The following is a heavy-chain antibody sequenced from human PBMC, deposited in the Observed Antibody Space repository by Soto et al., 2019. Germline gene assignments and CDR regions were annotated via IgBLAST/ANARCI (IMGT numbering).Heavy chain of an antibody. CDR1: GYTFTSYD. CDR3: AREGVVPAAMRNYYYGMDV. CDR2: MNPNSGNT. Sequence: ASVKVSCKASGYTFTSYDINWVRQATGQGLEWMGWMNPNSGNTGYAQKFQGRVTMTRNTSISTAYMELSSLRSEDTAVYYCAREGVVPAAMRNYYYGMDVWGQGTTVTVSS. J-gene: IGHJ6*02. V-gene: IGHV1-8*01. D-gene: IGHD2-2*01.